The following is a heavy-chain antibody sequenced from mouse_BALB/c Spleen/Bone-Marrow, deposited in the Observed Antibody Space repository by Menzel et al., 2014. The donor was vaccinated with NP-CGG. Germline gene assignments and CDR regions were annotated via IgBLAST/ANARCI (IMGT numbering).Heavy chain of an antibody. Sequence: VKLMESGPGLVAPSQSLAITCTVSGFSSTGYGVKWVRQPPGKGLEWLGGIWGDGNTDYNSALKSRLSISKDNSKSQVFLKMNSLQTDDTARYYCARDYGTGAMDYWGQGTSVTVSS. D-gene: IGHD1-1*01. V-gene: IGHV2-6-7*01. CDR2: IWGDGNT. J-gene: IGHJ4*01. CDR3: ARDYGTGAMDY. CDR1: GFSSTGYG.